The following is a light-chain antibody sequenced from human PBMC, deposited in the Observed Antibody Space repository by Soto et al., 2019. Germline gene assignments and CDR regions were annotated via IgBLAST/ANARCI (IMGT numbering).Light chain of an antibody. CDR3: QQYENLPT. J-gene: IGKJ5*01. CDR2: DAS. CDR1: QNINNY. Sequence: IQFTPSPSSLSASLGERGTLPFQASQNINNYLNWYQQKPGRAPKLLIYDASNLEAGVPSRFRGSGSGTDFTFTISRLQPEDIATYYCQQYENLPTFGQGTRLEIK. V-gene: IGKV1-33*01.